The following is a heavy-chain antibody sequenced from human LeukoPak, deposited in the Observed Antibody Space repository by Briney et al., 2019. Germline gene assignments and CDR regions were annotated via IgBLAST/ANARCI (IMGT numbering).Heavy chain of an antibody. D-gene: IGHD3-22*01. CDR2: INHSGST. J-gene: IGHJ4*02. Sequence: GSLRLSCAASGFTVINNYMTWVRQAPGKGLEWIGEINHSGSTNYNPSLKSRVTISVDTSKNQFSLKLSSVTAADTAVYYCARVPTHNYYDSSGYQTQDYWGQGTLVTVSS. V-gene: IGHV4-34*01. CDR3: ARVPTHNYYDSSGYQTQDY. CDR1: GFTVINNY.